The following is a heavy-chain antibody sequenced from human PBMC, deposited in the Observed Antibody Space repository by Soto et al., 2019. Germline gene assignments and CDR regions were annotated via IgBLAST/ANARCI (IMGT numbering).Heavy chain of an antibody. CDR1: GGSISSGGYY. CDR3: ARVCGRDCHNGMDV. V-gene: IGHV4-31*03. CDR2: IYYSGST. J-gene: IGHJ6*02. Sequence: QVQLQESGPGLVKPSQTLSLTCTVSGGSISSGGYYWSWIRQHPGKGLEWIGYIYYSGSTYYNPSLKSRVTISVDTSKKQFSLKLSSVPAADTAVYHCARVCGRDCHNGMDVWGQGTTVTVSS. D-gene: IGHD2-21*02.